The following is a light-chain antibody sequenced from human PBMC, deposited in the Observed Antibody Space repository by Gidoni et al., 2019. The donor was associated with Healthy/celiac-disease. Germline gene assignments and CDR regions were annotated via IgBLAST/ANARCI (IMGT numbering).Light chain of an antibody. Sequence: DIQMTQSPSTLSASVVDRVTITCRASQSISSWWIWYQQQPGKAPKHLIYESSSLESGVPSRFSGNGSGTEFTLAVSSLQPDDFATYYCQQYNSYSRTLGQGTKVEIK. V-gene: IGKV1-5*01. CDR1: QSISSW. CDR2: ESS. J-gene: IGKJ1*01. CDR3: QQYNSYSRT.